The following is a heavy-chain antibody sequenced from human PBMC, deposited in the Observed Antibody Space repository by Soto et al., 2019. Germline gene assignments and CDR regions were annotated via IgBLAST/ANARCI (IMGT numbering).Heavy chain of an antibody. J-gene: IGHJ3*02. Sequence: ASVKVSCKASGYTFTSYGISWVRQAPGQGLEWMGWISAYNGNTNYAQKLQGRVTMTTDTSTSTAYMELRSLRSDDTALYYCARASGVIVGATTAFDIWGQGTMVTVSS. D-gene: IGHD1-26*01. CDR3: ARASGVIVGATTAFDI. V-gene: IGHV1-18*01. CDR1: GYTFTSYG. CDR2: ISAYNGNT.